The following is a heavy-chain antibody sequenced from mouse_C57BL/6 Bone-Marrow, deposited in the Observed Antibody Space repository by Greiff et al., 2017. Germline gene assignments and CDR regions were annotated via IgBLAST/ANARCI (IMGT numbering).Heavy chain of an antibody. J-gene: IGHJ4*01. Sequence: QVHVKQPGAELVKPGASVKLSCKASGYTFTSYWMHWVKQRPGQGLEWIGMIHPHSGSTNYNEKFKSKATLTVDKSSSTAYMQLSSLTSEDSAVYYCARKKIEIYYGYDYYAMDYWGQGTSVTVSS. CDR1: GYTFTSYW. CDR3: ARKKIEIYYGYDYYAMDY. CDR2: IHPHSGST. D-gene: IGHD2-2*01. V-gene: IGHV1-64*01.